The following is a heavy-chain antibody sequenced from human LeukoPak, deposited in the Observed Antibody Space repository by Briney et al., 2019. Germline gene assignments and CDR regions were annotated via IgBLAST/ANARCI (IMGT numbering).Heavy chain of an antibody. D-gene: IGHD6-13*01. Sequence: PGGSLRLSCAASGFIFSNYYMTWIRQAPGEGMEWISYISGDSSYTRYADSVKGRFTVSRDNAKNSLYLQMNSLRAEDTAVYYCARLHSTAAAGTYDYWGQGTLVTVSS. V-gene: IGHV3-11*06. J-gene: IGHJ4*02. CDR1: GFIFSNYY. CDR2: ISGDSSYT. CDR3: ARLHSTAAAGTYDY.